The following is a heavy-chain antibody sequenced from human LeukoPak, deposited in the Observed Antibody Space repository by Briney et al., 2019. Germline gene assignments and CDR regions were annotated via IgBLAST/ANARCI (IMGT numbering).Heavy chain of an antibody. CDR2: IYTGSLS. J-gene: IGHJ3*02. CDR3: ARGRGQLVSAVDAFDI. CDR1: GFTVSNSY. D-gene: IGHD6-6*01. V-gene: IGHV3-53*05. Sequence: GGSLRLSCAASGFTVSNSYMSWVRQAPGKGLEWVSVIYTGSLSYYTDSVKGRFTISRDNSENTLYLQMNSLRAEDTAVYYCARGRGQLVSAVDAFDIWGQGTMVTVSS.